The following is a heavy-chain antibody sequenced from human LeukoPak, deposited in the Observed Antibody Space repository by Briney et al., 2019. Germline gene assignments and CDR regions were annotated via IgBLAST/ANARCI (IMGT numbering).Heavy chain of an antibody. CDR3: ARGGSSGWYYYYGMDV. CDR2: IWYDGSNK. D-gene: IGHD6-19*01. CDR1: GFTFSSYG. Sequence: GRSLRLSCAASGFTFSSYGMHWVRQAPGKGLEWVAVIWYDGSNKYYADSVKGRFTISRDNSKNTLYLQMNGLRAEDTAVYYCARGGSSGWYYYYGMDVWGQGTTVTVSS. J-gene: IGHJ6*02. V-gene: IGHV3-33*01.